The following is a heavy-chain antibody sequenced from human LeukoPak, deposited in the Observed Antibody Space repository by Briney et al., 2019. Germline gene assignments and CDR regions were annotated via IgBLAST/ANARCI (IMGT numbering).Heavy chain of an antibody. CDR2: ISGSGGST. D-gene: IGHD6-19*01. Sequence: GGTLRLSCAASGFTFSSYGMSWVRQAPGKGLEWVSAISGSGGSTYYADSVKGRFTISRDNSKNTLYLQMNSLRAEDTAVYYCAKVQAGYSSGWYPFYFDYWGQGTLVTVSS. J-gene: IGHJ4*02. V-gene: IGHV3-23*01. CDR3: AKVQAGYSSGWYPFYFDY. CDR1: GFTFSSYG.